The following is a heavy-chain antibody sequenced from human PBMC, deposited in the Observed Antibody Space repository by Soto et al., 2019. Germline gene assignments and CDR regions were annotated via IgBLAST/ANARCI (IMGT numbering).Heavy chain of an antibody. CDR2: IIPILGIA. Sequence: SVKVSCKASGGTFSSYTISWVRQAPGQGLEWMGRIIPILGIANYAQKFQGRVTITADKSTSTAYMELSSLRSEDTAVYYCARDCSRTSCYVPENLNSYGMDVWGQGTTVTVSS. J-gene: IGHJ6*02. V-gene: IGHV1-69*04. CDR3: ARDCSRTSCYVPENLNSYGMDV. D-gene: IGHD2-2*01. CDR1: GGTFSSYT.